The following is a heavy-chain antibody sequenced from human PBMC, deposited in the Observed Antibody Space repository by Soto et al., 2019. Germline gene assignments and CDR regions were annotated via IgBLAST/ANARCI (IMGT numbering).Heavy chain of an antibody. D-gene: IGHD5-18*01. CDR2: IYYSGST. CDR1: GGSISSYY. V-gene: IGHV4-59*01. J-gene: IGHJ4*02. Sequence: QVQLQESGPGLVKPSETLSLTCTVSGGSISSYYWSWIRQPPGKGLEWIGYIYYSGSTNYNPSLKSRVXXSXDXFKNQFSLKLSSVTAADTAVYYCARGAGYSYGLFDYWGQGTLVTVSS. CDR3: ARGAGYSYGLFDY.